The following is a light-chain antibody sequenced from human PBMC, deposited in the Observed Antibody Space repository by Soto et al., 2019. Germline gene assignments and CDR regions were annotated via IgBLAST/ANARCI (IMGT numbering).Light chain of an antibody. CDR1: QTTNNY. CDR3: QQYKSYSPRT. V-gene: IGKV1-5*01. CDR2: KAS. J-gene: IGKJ1*01. Sequence: DIHMTQSPSSLSASVGDRVTITCRASQTTNNYLSWYQQKPGKAPKLLIYKASTLESGVPSRFSGSGSGTEFTLTISSLQPDDSATYYCQQYKSYSPRTFGQGTKVDIK.